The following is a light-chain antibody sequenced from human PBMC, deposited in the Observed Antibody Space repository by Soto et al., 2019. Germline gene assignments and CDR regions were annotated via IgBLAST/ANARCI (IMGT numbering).Light chain of an antibody. CDR2: SNN. Sequence: SVLTQPPSASGTPGQRGTISCSGSSSNIGSNTVNWYQQLPGTAPKLLIYSNNQRPSGVPDRFSGSKSGTSASLAISGLQSEDEADYYCAAWDDSLSGYVFGTGTKLTVL. V-gene: IGLV1-44*01. CDR1: SSNIGSNT. CDR3: AAWDDSLSGYV. J-gene: IGLJ1*01.